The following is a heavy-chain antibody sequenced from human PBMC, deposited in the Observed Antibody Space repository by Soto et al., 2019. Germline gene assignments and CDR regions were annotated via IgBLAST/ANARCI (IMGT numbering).Heavy chain of an antibody. CDR2: IYYGGST. CDR1: GGSISGGYY. D-gene: IGHD5-18*01. J-gene: IGHJ4*02. V-gene: IGHV4-31*03. CDR3: ARAGAYGYD. Sequence: SETLSLTCTVSGGSISGGYYWSWVRQLPGKGLEWIGYIYYGGSTSYTPSLKSRVTISLDTSKNRFSLKLSSVTAADTAVYYCARAGAYGYDWGQGTLVTVSS.